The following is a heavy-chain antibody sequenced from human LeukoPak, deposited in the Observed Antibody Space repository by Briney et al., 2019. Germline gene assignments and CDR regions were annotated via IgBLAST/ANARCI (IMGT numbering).Heavy chain of an antibody. D-gene: IGHD3-16*01. Sequence: SETLSLTCTVSGGSISSYCWSWIRQPPGKGLEWIGYIYDNESTNYNPSLKSRVTISVDTSKNQFSLKLSSVTAADTAVYYCARAVGGYYYYMDVWGKGTTVTVSS. CDR2: IYDNEST. V-gene: IGHV4-59*01. CDR1: GGSISSYC. CDR3: ARAVGGYYYYMDV. J-gene: IGHJ6*03.